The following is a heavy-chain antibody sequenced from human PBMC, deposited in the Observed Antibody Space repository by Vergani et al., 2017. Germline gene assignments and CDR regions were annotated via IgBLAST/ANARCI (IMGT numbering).Heavy chain of an antibody. Sequence: QVQLVQSGAEVKKPGASVKVSCKASGYTFTIYGISWVRQAPGQGLEWMGWISAYNGNTNYAQKLQGRVTMTTDTSTSTAYMELRSLRSDDMAVYYCARDGAGGYYGDYVRVFDYWGQGTLVTVSS. CDR2: ISAYNGNT. D-gene: IGHD4-17*01. CDR1: GYTFTIYG. J-gene: IGHJ4*02. CDR3: ARDGAGGYYGDYVRVFDY. V-gene: IGHV1-18*03.